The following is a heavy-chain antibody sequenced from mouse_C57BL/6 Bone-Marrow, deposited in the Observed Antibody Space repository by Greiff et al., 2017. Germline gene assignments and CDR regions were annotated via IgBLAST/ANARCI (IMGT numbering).Heavy chain of an antibody. CDR2: IYPRDGST. Sequence: QVQLQQPGPELVKPGASVKLSCKASGYTFTSYDIHWVKQRPGQGLEWIGWIYPRDGSTKYNEKFKGKATLTVDTSSSTAYMELHSLTSEDSAVYFAARDCDSSCWYFDVWGTGTTVTVSS. J-gene: IGHJ1*03. V-gene: IGHV1-85*01. CDR3: ARDCDSSCWYFDV. CDR1: GYTFTSYD. D-gene: IGHD1-1*01.